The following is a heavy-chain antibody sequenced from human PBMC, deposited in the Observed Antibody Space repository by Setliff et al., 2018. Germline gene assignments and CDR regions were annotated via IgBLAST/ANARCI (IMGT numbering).Heavy chain of an antibody. CDR3: AKSPVRFGIVIVIPSYFDS. Sequence: SCAASGFTFRSYAMNWVRQAPGKGLEWVSVIYTGEDTTYYADSVKGRFTVSRDNAKNTLFLQMNDLRAEDTAIYYCAKSPVRFGIVIVIPSYFDSWGPGTLVTVSS. CDR1: GFTFRSYA. CDR2: IYTGEDTT. V-gene: IGHV3-23*03. D-gene: IGHD3-16*02. J-gene: IGHJ4*02.